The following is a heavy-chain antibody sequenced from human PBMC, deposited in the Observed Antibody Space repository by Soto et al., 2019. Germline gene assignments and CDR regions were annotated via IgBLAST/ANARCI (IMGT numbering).Heavy chain of an antibody. V-gene: IGHV3-23*01. CDR3: ARRREKDCGGDCYYYFDY. Sequence: EVQLLESGGDLAQPGGSLRLSCAASGFTFTTYAMSWVRQAPGKGLEWVSSISASGSSIYYADSVKGRFTVSRDNSKSTLSLQMNSLRVEDTAVYYCARRREKDCGGDCYYYFDYWGQGTLVTVSS. CDR1: GFTFTTYA. D-gene: IGHD2-21*02. CDR2: ISASGSSI. J-gene: IGHJ4*02.